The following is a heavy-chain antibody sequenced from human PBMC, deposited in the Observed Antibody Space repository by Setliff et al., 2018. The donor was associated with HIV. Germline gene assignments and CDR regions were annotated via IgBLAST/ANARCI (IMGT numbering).Heavy chain of an antibody. CDR1: GYTLTEVS. V-gene: IGHV1-24*01. CDR2: FDPQDGKT. Sequence: GASVKVSCKISGYTLTEVSMHWVRQAPGKGLEWMGYFDPQDGKTIYAQKFQGRVTMTTDTSTSTAYMELRSLRSDDTAVYYCATDPPGEQWLITPSGYFQNWGQGTLVTVSS. CDR3: ATDPPGEQWLITPSGYFQN. D-gene: IGHD6-19*01. J-gene: IGHJ1*01.